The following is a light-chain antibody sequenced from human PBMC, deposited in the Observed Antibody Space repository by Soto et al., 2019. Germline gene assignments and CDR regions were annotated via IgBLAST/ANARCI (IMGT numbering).Light chain of an antibody. J-gene: IGLJ2*01. CDR1: SSDVGGYNY. V-gene: IGLV2-14*01. Sequence: QSALTQPASVSGSPGQSITISCTGTSSDVGGYNYVSWYQQHPGKAPKLMIYEVSNRPSGVSNCFSGSKSGNTASLTISGLQADDEADYYCSSYTSSSTRVFGGGTKVPS. CDR3: SSYTSSSTRV. CDR2: EVS.